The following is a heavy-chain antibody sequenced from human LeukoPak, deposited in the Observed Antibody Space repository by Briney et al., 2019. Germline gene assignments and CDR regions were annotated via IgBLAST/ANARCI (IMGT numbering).Heavy chain of an antibody. D-gene: IGHD6-19*01. CDR3: AKDRRRGSSGWYYFDY. Sequence: PGGALRLSCAASGFTFSSYAMSWVRQAPGKGLEFVSAISGSGGSPYYADSVKGRFTISRDNSKNTLYLQMNSLRAEDTAVYYCAKDRRRGSSGWYYFDYWGQGTLVSVSS. J-gene: IGHJ4*02. CDR1: GFTFSSYA. CDR2: ISGSGGSP. V-gene: IGHV3-23*01.